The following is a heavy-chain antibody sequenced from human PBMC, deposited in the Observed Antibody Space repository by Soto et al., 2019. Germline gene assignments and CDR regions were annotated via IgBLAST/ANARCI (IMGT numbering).Heavy chain of an antibody. V-gene: IGHV3-64*01. CDR2: ISSNGGST. J-gene: IGHJ4*02. CDR3: ARAREGIAVAGPVDY. D-gene: IGHD6-19*01. Sequence: GGSLRLSCAASGFTFSSYAMHWVRQAPGKGLEYVSAISSNGGSTYYANSVKGRFTISRDNSKNTLYLQMGSLRAEDMAVYYCARAREGIAVAGPVDYWGQGTLVTVSS. CDR1: GFTFSSYA.